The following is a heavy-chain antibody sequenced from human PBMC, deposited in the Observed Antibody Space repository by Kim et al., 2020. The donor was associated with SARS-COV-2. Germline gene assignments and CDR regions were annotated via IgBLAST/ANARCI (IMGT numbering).Heavy chain of an antibody. Sequence: SVKVSCKASGGTFSSYAISWVRQAPGQGLEWMGRIIPILGIANYAQKFQGRVTITADKSTSTAYMELSSLRSEDTAVYYCARQVHCSSTSCYPFDYWGQ. J-gene: IGHJ4*02. CDR3: ARQVHCSSTSCYPFDY. D-gene: IGHD2-2*01. CDR1: GGTFSSYA. V-gene: IGHV1-69*04. CDR2: IIPILGIA.